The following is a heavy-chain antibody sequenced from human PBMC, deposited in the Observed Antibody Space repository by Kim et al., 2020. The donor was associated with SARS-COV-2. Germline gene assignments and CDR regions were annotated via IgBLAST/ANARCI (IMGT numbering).Heavy chain of an antibody. CDR2: IYYSGST. D-gene: IGHD6-6*01. CDR3: ARRQGGIAARPQGSVARSTYYYYYYMDV. J-gene: IGHJ6*03. V-gene: IGHV4-59*01. Sequence: SETLSLTCTVSGGSISSYYWSWIRQPPGKGLEWIGYIYYSGSTNYNPSLKSRVTISVDTSKNQFSLKLSSVTAADTAVYYCARRQGGIAARPQGSVARSTYYYYYYMDVWGKGTTVTVSS. CDR1: GGSISSYY.